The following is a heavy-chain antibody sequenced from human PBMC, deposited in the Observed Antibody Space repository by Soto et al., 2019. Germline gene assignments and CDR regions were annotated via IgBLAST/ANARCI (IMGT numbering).Heavy chain of an antibody. Sequence: GGSLRLSCAASGFTFSSYAMSWVRQAPGKGLEWVSAISGSGANTYYADSVKGRFTISRDNSKNTLYLQMNSLRAEDTAVYYCARASGYDHPKFYFDYWGQGTLVTVSS. D-gene: IGHD5-12*01. CDR3: ARASGYDHPKFYFDY. CDR2: ISGSGANT. V-gene: IGHV3-23*01. CDR1: GFTFSSYA. J-gene: IGHJ4*02.